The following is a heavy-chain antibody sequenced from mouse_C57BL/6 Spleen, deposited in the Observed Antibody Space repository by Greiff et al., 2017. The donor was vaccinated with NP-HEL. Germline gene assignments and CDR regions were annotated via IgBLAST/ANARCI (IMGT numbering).Heavy chain of an antibody. V-gene: IGHV1-80*01. CDR1: GYAFSSYW. CDR2: IYPGDGDT. J-gene: IGHJ2*01. CDR3: ARGDYYGSSDFDY. Sequence: QVQLQQSGAELVKPGASVKISCKASGYAFSSYWMNWVKQRPGQGLEWIGQIYPGDGDTNYNGKFKGKATLTADKSSSTAYMQLSSLTSEDSAVYFCARGDYYGSSDFDYWGQGTTLTVSS. D-gene: IGHD1-1*01.